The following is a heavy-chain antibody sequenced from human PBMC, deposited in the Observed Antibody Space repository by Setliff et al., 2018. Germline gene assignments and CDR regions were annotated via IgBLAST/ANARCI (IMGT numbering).Heavy chain of an antibody. CDR2: INAGNGNT. V-gene: IGHV1-3*01. J-gene: IGHJ6*03. CDR1: GYTFTSYA. Sequence: GASVKVSCKASGYTFTSYAMHWVRQAPGQRLEWMGWINAGNGNTKYSQKFQGRVTITRDTSASTAYMELSSLRSEDTAVYYCARDKLWLMGYYYYYMDVWGKGTTVTVSS. D-gene: IGHD5-18*01. CDR3: ARDKLWLMGYYYYYMDV.